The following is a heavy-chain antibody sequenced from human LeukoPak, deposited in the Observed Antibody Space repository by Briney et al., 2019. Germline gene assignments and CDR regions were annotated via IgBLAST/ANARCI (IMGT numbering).Heavy chain of an antibody. CDR1: GFTFDDYA. CDR3: AKDRHWNPHAFDI. D-gene: IGHD1-1*01. V-gene: IGHV3-9*01. J-gene: IGHJ3*02. CDR2: ISWDSGSI. Sequence: GGSLRLSCAASGFTFDDYAMHWVRHAPGQGLEWVSGISWDSGSIGYADSVKGRFTISRDNAKNSLYLQMNSLRAEATALYYCAKDRHWNPHAFDIWGQGTMVTVSS.